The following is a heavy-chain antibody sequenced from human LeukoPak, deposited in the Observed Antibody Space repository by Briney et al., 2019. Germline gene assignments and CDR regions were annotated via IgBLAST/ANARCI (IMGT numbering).Heavy chain of an antibody. CDR3: AREYRHYYDSSGYYISRIFDY. CDR2: ISYSGST. Sequence: SETLSLTCTVSGGSISSYYWSWIRQPPGKGLEWIGYISYSGSTNYSPSLKSRVTISVDTPKNQFSLKVSSVTAADTAVYYCAREYRHYYDSSGYYISRIFDYWGQGALVIAS. CDR1: GGSISSYY. D-gene: IGHD3-22*01. V-gene: IGHV4-59*01. J-gene: IGHJ4*02.